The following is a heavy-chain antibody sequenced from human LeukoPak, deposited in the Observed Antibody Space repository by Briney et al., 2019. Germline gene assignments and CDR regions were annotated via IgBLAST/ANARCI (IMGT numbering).Heavy chain of an antibody. Sequence: PGGSLRLSCAASGFTFSNAWISWVRQAAGKGLEWDGRIKSKTDGGTKDYAAPVKGRMTITRDDSNNTLYLQMNSLKSEDKAVYYCTAPTVVVPAAPGYGGQGTLVTVSS. J-gene: IGHJ4*02. CDR2: IKSKTDGGTK. D-gene: IGHD2-2*01. V-gene: IGHV3-15*01. CDR3: TAPTVVVPAAPGY. CDR1: GFTFSNAW.